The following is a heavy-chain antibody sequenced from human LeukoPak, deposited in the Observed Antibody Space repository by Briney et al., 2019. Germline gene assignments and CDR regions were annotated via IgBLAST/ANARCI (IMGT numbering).Heavy chain of an antibody. J-gene: IGHJ4*02. CDR2: IRQDANVK. CDR3: ARWAADSGIYYIAS. V-gene: IGHV3-7*01. Sequence: GGSLSLSCAASGFTFSDYWMTWVRQAPGKGLQWVASIRQDANVKYYVDSVRGRFTISRDNAESSLHLQMNSLRVEDTAVYYCARWAADSGIYYIASWGQGSLVTVSS. D-gene: IGHD3-10*01. CDR1: GFTFSDYW.